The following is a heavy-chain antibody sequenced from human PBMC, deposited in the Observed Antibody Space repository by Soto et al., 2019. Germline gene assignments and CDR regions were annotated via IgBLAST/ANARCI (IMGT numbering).Heavy chain of an antibody. V-gene: IGHV4-30-2*01. CDR3: ARQKRVLGYCISTRCHHNWFDP. J-gene: IGHJ5*02. CDR2: IYHSGST. D-gene: IGHD2-2*01. Sequence: SETLSLTCAVSGGSISSGGYSWSWIRQPPGKGLEWIGYIYHSGSTYYNPSLKSRVTISVDRSKNQFSLKLSSVTAADTAVYYCARQKRVLGYCISTRCHHNWFDPWGQGTLVTVSS. CDR1: GGSISSGGYS.